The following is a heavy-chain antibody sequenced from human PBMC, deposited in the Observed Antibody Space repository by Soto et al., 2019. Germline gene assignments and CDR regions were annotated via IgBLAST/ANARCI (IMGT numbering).Heavy chain of an antibody. Sequence: QITLNESGPTVVRPTETLTLTCRFSGFSLTTSGVGVGWIRQSPGKAPEWLALIYWDDDKRYSASLKSRLTLTKDTSKNPVVLTVSDLEPTDTATYYCAHRVLRTVFGLVTTTAIYFDFWGQGTPVAVSS. D-gene: IGHD3-3*01. CDR2: IYWDDDK. CDR3: AHRVLRTVFGLVTTTAIYFDF. CDR1: GFSLTTSGVG. V-gene: IGHV2-5*02. J-gene: IGHJ4*02.